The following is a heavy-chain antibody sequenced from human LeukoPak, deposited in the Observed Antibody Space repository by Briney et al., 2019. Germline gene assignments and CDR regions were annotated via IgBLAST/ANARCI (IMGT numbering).Heavy chain of an antibody. J-gene: IGHJ6*03. CDR3: ARGQQGAYYYYYMDV. CDR2: IIPIFGTA. D-gene: IGHD6-13*01. CDR1: GGTSSSYA. V-gene: IGHV1-69*05. Sequence: SVKVSCTASGGTSSSYAISWVRQAPGQGLEWMGGIIPIFGTANYAQKFQGRVTITTDESTSTAYMELSSLRSEDTAVYYCARGQQGAYYYYYMDVWGKGTTVTVSS.